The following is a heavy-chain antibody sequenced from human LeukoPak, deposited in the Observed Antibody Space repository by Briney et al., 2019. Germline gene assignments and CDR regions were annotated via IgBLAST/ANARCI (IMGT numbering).Heavy chain of an antibody. D-gene: IGHD6-13*01. CDR1: GFTFSDYY. CDR3: ARETRGVIAAGIDY. V-gene: IGHV3-11*01. CDR2: ISSSGSII. Sequence: PGGSLRLSCAASGFTFSDYYMTWVRQAPGKGLEWVSYISSSGSIIYYADSVKGRLAISRDNAKNSLYLQMNTLRAEDTAVYYCARETRGVIAAGIDYWGQGTLVTVSS. J-gene: IGHJ4*02.